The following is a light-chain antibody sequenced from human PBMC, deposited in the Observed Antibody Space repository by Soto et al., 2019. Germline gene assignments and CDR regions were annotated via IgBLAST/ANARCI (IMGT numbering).Light chain of an antibody. V-gene: IGKV1-9*01. Sequence: DIQLTQSPSFLSPSVGDRVTITCRASQGISSSLAWYQQKPGKAPNLLIYAASTLQSGVPSRFSGSGSGTEFTLTISSLQPDDFATYYCQQLSSSPFTFGPGTKVDIK. CDR3: QQLSSSPFT. CDR1: QGISSS. CDR2: AAS. J-gene: IGKJ3*01.